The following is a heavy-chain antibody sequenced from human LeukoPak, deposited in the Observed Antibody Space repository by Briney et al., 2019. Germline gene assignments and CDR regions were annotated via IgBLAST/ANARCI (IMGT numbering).Heavy chain of an antibody. J-gene: IGHJ6*03. CDR2: ISGSGGST. CDR3: AKPGGRYCSSTSCYFRDYYMDV. Sequence: PGGSLRLSCAASGFTFSSYAMSWVRQAPGKGLEWVSAISGSGGSTYYADSVKGRFTISRDNSKNTLYLQMNSLRAEDTAVYYCAKPGGRYCSSTSCYFRDYYMDVWGKGTTVTVSS. V-gene: IGHV3-23*01. CDR1: GFTFSSYA. D-gene: IGHD2-2*01.